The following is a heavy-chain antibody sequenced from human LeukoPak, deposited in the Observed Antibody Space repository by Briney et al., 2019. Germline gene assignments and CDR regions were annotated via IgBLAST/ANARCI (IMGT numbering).Heavy chain of an antibody. Sequence: GGSLRLSCAASGFTFSTYWMNWVRQAPGKGLEWVANVKQDGSEKYYVDSVKGRFTISRDNAKNSLYLQMNSLRVEDTAVYYCARDMSTRIDAFDIWGQGTMVTVSS. J-gene: IGHJ3*02. D-gene: IGHD2-2*01. CDR1: GFTFSTYW. V-gene: IGHV3-7*01. CDR3: ARDMSTRIDAFDI. CDR2: VKQDGSEK.